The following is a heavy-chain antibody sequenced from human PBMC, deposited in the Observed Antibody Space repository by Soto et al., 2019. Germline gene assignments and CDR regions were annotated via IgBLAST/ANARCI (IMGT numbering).Heavy chain of an antibody. CDR3: ARLNIVVVPAAKNWFDP. CDR2: IYPGDSDT. J-gene: IGHJ5*02. CDR1: GYSFTSYW. V-gene: IGHV5-51*01. D-gene: IGHD2-2*01. Sequence: PGESLKISCKGSGYSFTSYWIGWVRQMPGKGLEWMGIIYPGDSDTRYSPSFQGQVTISADKSISTAYLQWSSLKASDTAMYYCARLNIVVVPAAKNWFDPWGQGTLVTV.